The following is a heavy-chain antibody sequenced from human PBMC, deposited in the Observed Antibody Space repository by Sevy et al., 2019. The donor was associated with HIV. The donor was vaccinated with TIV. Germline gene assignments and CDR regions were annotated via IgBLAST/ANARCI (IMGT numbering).Heavy chain of an antibody. CDR3: VKARGGTNYNWFDP. Sequence: GGSLRLSCSASGFTFGNYAMHWVRQAPGKGLEYVSSISDNGGSTYYTDSVKGRFTISRDNSKNTLYLQMTILRADDTAVYHCVKARGGTNYNWFDPCGQGTLVTVSS. CDR2: ISDNGGST. CDR1: GFTFGNYA. V-gene: IGHV3-64D*06. D-gene: IGHD2-15*01. J-gene: IGHJ5*02.